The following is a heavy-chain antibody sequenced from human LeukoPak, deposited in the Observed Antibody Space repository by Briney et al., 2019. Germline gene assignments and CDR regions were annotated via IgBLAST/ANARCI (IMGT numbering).Heavy chain of an antibody. J-gene: IGHJ3*01. CDR3: ARDFLHLGG. Sequence: PGGSLRLSCAASGFTFSSYEMNWVRQAPGKGLVWVSRISPDGSNTNYADSVKGRFTISRDNAKNTLYLQMSSLRAEDTAVYFCARDFLHLGGWGQGTMVTVSS. V-gene: IGHV3-74*01. CDR1: GFTFSSYE. D-gene: IGHD3-16*01. CDR2: ISPDGSNT.